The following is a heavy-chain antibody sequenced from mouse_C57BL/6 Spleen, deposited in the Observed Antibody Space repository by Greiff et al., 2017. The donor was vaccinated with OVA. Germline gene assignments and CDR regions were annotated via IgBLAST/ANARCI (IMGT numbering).Heavy chain of an antibody. Sequence: VQLQQSGPELVKPGASVKISCKASGYAFSSSWMNWVKQRPGKGLEWIGRIYPGDGDTNYNGKFKGKATLTADKSSSTAYMQLSSLTSEDSAVYFCARRVTVYYFDYWGQGTTRTVSS. V-gene: IGHV1-82*01. J-gene: IGHJ2*01. CDR2: IYPGDGDT. D-gene: IGHD2-1*01. CDR3: ARRVTVYYFDY. CDR1: GYAFSSSW.